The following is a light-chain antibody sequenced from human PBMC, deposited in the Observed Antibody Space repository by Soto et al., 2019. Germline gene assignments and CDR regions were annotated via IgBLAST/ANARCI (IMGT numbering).Light chain of an antibody. J-gene: IGKJ5*01. Sequence: EVVMTQSPAALSVSPGGGSTRSCSASQSVSSNLAWYQQKPGQAPRLLIYGASTRATGIPARFSGSGSGTEFTLTISSLQSEDFAVYYCQQYNNWPPITFGQGTRLEIK. CDR2: GAS. CDR3: QQYNNWPPIT. CDR1: QSVSSN. V-gene: IGKV3-15*01.